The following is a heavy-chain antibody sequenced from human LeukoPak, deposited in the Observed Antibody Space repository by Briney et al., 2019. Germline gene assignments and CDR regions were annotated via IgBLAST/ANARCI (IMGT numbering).Heavy chain of an antibody. V-gene: IGHV1-2*02. J-gene: IGHJ4*02. CDR1: GYTFTGCY. CDR2: INPNSGGT. D-gene: IGHD6-19*01. Sequence: ASVKVSCKASGYTFTGCYMHWVRQAPGQGLKWMGWINPNSGGTNYAQKFQGRDTMTRDTSISTAYMELSRLRSDDTAVYYCARASSGWYGVYYWGQGTLATVSS. CDR3: ARASSGWYGVYY.